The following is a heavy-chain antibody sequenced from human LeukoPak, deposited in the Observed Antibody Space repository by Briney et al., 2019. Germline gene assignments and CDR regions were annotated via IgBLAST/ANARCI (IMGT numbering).Heavy chain of an antibody. D-gene: IGHD5-18*01. CDR1: GFTFDDYA. CDR3: AKGSYGYS. Sequence: PGGSLRLSCAASGFTFDDYAMHWVRHAPGKGLEWVSGISWNSGSIGYADSVKGRFTISRDNAKNSLYLQMNSLRAEDTALYYCAKGSYGYSWGQGTLVTVSS. CDR2: ISWNSGSI. J-gene: IGHJ4*02. V-gene: IGHV3-9*01.